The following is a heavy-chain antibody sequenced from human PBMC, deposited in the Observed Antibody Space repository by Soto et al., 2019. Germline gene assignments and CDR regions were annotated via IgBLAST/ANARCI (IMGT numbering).Heavy chain of an antibody. V-gene: IGHV1-18*01. Sequence: QVQLVQSGAEVKKPGASVKVSCKASGYTFTNFGISWVRQAPGQGLEWMGWISAYNGNTNHAQKFQRRATMTTDTSTSTAYMQLRSLRSADTAVYYCARVVTPFTYWAQETLFTVS. CDR1: GYTFTNFG. J-gene: IGHJ4*02. CDR2: ISAYNGNT. D-gene: IGHD5-18*01. CDR3: ARVVTPFTY.